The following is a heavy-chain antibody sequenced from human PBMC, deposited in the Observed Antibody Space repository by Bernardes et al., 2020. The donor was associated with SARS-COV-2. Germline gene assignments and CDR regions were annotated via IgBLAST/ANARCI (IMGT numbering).Heavy chain of an antibody. J-gene: IGHJ6*02. D-gene: IGHD3-16*01. CDR2: ISWNSGSI. Sequence: GGSLRLSCAASGFTFDDYAMHWVRQAPGKGLEWVSGISWNSGSIGYADSVKGRFTISRDNAKNSLYLQMNSLRAEDTALYYCAKDGAFGYYYYGMDVWGQGTTVTVSS. V-gene: IGHV3-9*01. CDR1: GFTFDDYA. CDR3: AKDGAFGYYYYGMDV.